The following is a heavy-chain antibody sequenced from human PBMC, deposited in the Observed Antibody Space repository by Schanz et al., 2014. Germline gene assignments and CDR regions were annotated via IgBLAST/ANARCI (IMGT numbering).Heavy chain of an antibody. V-gene: IGHV3-23*01. Sequence: EVQLLESGGGLVQPGGSLRLSCAGSGFTFSTYAMSWVRQAPGKGLEWVSAINGNGGITYYADPVKGRFTISRDNSKNTLYLQMNSLRTEDTAVYFCAKSYDTSGYSGFDYWGQGTLVTVAS. CDR1: GFTFSTYA. CDR2: INGNGGIT. D-gene: IGHD3-22*01. J-gene: IGHJ4*02. CDR3: AKSYDTSGYSGFDY.